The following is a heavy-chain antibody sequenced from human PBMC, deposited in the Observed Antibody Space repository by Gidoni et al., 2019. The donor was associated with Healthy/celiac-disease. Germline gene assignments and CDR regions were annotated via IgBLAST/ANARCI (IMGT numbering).Heavy chain of an antibody. J-gene: IGHJ4*02. CDR2: ISISSSYI. CDR3: ASRIGMDY. CDR1: GFTLSRYG. D-gene: IGHD1-20*01. V-gene: IGHV3-21*01. Sequence: EVQLVESGGGLVAPGRSLRLSGAASGFTLSRYGMNWVRQAPGYGLEWVSSISISSSYIYYADSVKCRFTISRDNAKNSLYLQMNSLRAEDTAVSYCASRIGMDYWGQGTLVTVSS.